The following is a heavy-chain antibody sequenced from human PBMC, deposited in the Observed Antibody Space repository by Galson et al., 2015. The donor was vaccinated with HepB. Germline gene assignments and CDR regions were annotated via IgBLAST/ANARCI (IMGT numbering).Heavy chain of an antibody. V-gene: IGHV3-23*01. J-gene: IGHJ4*02. CDR1: GFTFSSYA. CDR2: ISGSGGST. CDR3: AKDRRGPHVGATGFDY. D-gene: IGHD1-26*01. Sequence: SLRLSCAASGFTFSSYAMSWVRQAPGKGLEWVSAISGSGGSTYYADSVKGRFTISRDNSKNTLYLQMNSLRAEDTAVYYCAKDRRGPHVGATGFDYWGQGTLVTVSS.